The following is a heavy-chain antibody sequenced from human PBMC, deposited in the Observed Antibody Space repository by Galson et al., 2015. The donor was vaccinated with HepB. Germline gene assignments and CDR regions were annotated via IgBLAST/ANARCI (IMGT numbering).Heavy chain of an antibody. J-gene: IGHJ4*02. CDR2: ICGSGGST. V-gene: IGHV3-23*01. D-gene: IGHD6-13*01. CDR1: GFTFSSYA. Sequence: SLRLSCAASGFTFSSYAMSWVRQAPGKGLEWVSAICGSGGSTYYADSVKGRFTISRDNSKNTLYLQMNSLRAEDTAVYYCAKRLSAGTGYYFDYWGQGTLVTVSS. CDR3: AKRLSAGTGYYFDY.